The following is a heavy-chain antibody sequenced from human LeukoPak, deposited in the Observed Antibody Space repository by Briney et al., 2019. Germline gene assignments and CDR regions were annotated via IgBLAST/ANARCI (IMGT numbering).Heavy chain of an antibody. CDR3: VIDGAWGAGYMDV. CDR2: IRSDGSNK. D-gene: IGHD1-26*01. CDR1: GFTFSSYG. J-gene: IGHJ6*03. V-gene: IGHV3-30*02. Sequence: GGSLRLSCAASGFTFSSYGIYWIRQVPGKGLEWVAFIRSDGSNKDYADSVKGRFTISRDNSKNTLYLQMNSLRAEDTAVYYCVIDGAWGAGYMDVWGKGTTVTVSS.